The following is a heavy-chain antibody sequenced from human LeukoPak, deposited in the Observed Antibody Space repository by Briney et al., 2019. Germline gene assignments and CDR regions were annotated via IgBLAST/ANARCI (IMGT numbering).Heavy chain of an antibody. CDR3: AGGYYYDSSGYSQ. J-gene: IGHJ4*02. CDR2: IYSGGST. D-gene: IGHD3-22*01. V-gene: IGHV3-53*01. Sequence: GGSLRLSCAASGFTVSSNYMSWVRQAPGEGLEWVSVIYSGGSTYYADSVKGRFTISRDNSKNTLYLQMNSLRAEDTAVYYCAGGYYYDSSGYSQWGQGTLVTVSS. CDR1: GFTVSSNY.